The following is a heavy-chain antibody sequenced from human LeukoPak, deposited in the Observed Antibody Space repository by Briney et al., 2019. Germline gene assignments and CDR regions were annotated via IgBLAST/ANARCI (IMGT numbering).Heavy chain of an antibody. Sequence: GGSLRLSCAASGFTFSDSWMSWVRQAPGKGLGWVANMKQDGSEKDYVDSVKGRFTISRDNARNSLYLQMSSLRAEDTAVYYCATYTHWVAGDVWGQGTTVTVSS. D-gene: IGHD3-16*01. J-gene: IGHJ6*02. CDR1: GFTFSDSW. V-gene: IGHV3-7*01. CDR2: MKQDGSEK. CDR3: ATYTHWVAGDV.